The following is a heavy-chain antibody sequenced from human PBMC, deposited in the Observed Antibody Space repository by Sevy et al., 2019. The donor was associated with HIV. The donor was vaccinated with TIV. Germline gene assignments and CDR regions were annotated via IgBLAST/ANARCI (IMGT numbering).Heavy chain of an antibody. CDR3: ARAIGTTVVTPVDY. CDR1: GYTFTRYE. J-gene: IGHJ4*02. Sequence: ASVKVSCKASGYTFTRYEINWVRQATGQGLEWMGWTNPNSGDTGSVQKFQGRVTMTRNTSISTAYMELRSLRSDDTAVYYCARAIGTTVVTPVDYWGQGTLVTVSS. V-gene: IGHV1-8*01. CDR2: TNPNSGDT. D-gene: IGHD3-10*01.